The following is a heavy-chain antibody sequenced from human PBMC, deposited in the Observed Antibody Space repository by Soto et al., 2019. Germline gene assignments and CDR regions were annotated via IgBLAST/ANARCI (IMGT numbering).Heavy chain of an antibody. D-gene: IGHD2-15*01. V-gene: IGHV3-21*01. CDR2: ISSSGYI. CDR3: ARDGSGGSCYPGMDV. CDR1: GFNFNSYT. J-gene: IGHJ6*02. Sequence: PGVSLRLSCAASGFNFNSYTINWVRQAPGKRLEWLSSISSSGYIFYTDSVRGRFTISRDNAKNSVYLKINSLRAEDTAVYFCARDGSGGSCYPGMDVWGQGNTVTV.